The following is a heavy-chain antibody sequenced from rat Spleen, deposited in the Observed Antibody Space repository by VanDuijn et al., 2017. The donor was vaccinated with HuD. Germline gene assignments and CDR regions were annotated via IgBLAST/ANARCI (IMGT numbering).Heavy chain of an antibody. D-gene: IGHD1-12*02. CDR1: GFNFSKNY. V-gene: IGHV5-25*01. J-gene: IGHJ2*01. CDR2: IMTGGRSR. Sequence: EVQLVESGGGLVQPGRSLKLSCAASGFNFSKNYMAWVRQTPTRGLEWVASIMTGGRSRYYRDSVKGRFTISRDNAKSILFLQMDSLRSEDTATYYCARPSYYDGPFDFDYWGQGVLVTVSS. CDR3: ARPSYYDGPFDFDY.